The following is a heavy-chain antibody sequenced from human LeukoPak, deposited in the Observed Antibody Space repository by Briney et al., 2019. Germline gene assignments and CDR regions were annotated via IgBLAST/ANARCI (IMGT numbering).Heavy chain of an antibody. D-gene: IGHD5-24*01. Sequence: RGASVKVSCKAFGYTFTGYWMHWVRQAPGQGPEWMRVISPSGGSTIYAQKFKGRVTLTRDMSTSTDYLELSSLRSEDTAVYYCARDNSVRDEAWWFNPWGQGTLVTVSS. CDR3: ARDNSVRDEAWWFNP. J-gene: IGHJ5*02. CDR1: GYTFTGYW. CDR2: ISPSGGST. V-gene: IGHV1-46*01.